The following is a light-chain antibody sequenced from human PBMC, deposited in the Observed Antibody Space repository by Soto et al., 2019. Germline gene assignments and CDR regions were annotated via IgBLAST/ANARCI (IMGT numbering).Light chain of an antibody. Sequence: EIVLTQSPATLSLSPGERATLSCRASQSVSTFLAWYQQKPGQPPRLLIFGASNRATDIPARFSGSGSGTDFTLTSSSLEPEDFAVYYCQHRGRWPRTFGQGTKLEIK. J-gene: IGKJ2*01. V-gene: IGKV3-11*01. CDR1: QSVSTF. CDR3: QHRGRWPRT. CDR2: GAS.